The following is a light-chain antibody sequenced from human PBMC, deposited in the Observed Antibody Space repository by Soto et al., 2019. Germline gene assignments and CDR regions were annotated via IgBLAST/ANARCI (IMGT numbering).Light chain of an antibody. CDR1: QSIASSY. CDR3: QRFSSAPLT. V-gene: IGKV3-20*01. CDR2: RTF. Sequence: EIVLTQSPGTLSLSPGQRATLSCRASQSIASSYLAWYQQKPGQPPRLLLYRTFNRATGIPDRFSGSGSGTDFALTSSRLGPEDFAVYFFQRFSSAPLTFGGGTKVEI. J-gene: IGKJ4*01.